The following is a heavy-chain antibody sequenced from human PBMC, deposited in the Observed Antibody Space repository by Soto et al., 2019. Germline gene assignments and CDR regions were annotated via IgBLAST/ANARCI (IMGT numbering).Heavy chain of an antibody. CDR3: VKPPVITASYYYYDMDV. V-gene: IGHV3-23*01. CDR2: ISGSGIST. Sequence: GSLRLSCAASGFTFSTYPMSWVRQAPGKGLEWVSGISGSGISTYYTDSVKGRFTISRDNSKNTVFLQMNSLRDEDTAVYYCVKPPVITASYYYYDMDVWGQGTTVTVSS. J-gene: IGHJ6*02. D-gene: IGHD4-4*01. CDR1: GFTFSTYP.